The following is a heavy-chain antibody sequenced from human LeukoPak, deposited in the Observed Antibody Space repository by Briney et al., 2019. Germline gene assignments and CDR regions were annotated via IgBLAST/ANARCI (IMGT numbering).Heavy chain of an antibody. V-gene: IGHV3-9*01. Sequence: GGSLRLPCAVSGFTFDDYAMHWVRQVPGKGLEWVSGINWNSDSIGYADSVKGRFTTSRDNAKNSLYLQMNSLRAEDTAVYYCARDSREYSSSSYFDLWGRGTVVTVSS. CDR2: INWNSDSI. CDR3: ARDSREYSSSSYFDL. CDR1: GFTFDDYA. J-gene: IGHJ2*01. D-gene: IGHD6-6*01.